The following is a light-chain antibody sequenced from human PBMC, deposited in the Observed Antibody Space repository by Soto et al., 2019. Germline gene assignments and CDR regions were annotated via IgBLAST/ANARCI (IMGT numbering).Light chain of an antibody. CDR2: AAS. Sequence: DIQMTQSPSSLSASVGDRVTITCRASQGISTYLVWYQQKPGTVPKLPIFAASTLHSGVPSRFSGSGSGTDFTLTISSLQPEDVATYYCQNYNGALWTFGQGTKVEIK. J-gene: IGKJ1*01. CDR3: QNYNGALWT. V-gene: IGKV1-27*01. CDR1: QGISTY.